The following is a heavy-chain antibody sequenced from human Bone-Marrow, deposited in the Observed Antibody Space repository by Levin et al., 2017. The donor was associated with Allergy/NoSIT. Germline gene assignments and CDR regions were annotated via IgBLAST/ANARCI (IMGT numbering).Heavy chain of an antibody. D-gene: IGHD5-24*01. J-gene: IGHJ3*02. CDR2: INHSGST. Sequence: SETLSLTCAVYGGSFSGYYWSWIRQPPGKGLEWIGEINHSGSTNYNPSLKSRVTISVDTSKNQFSLKLSSVTAADTAVYYCARGSTQIKQRWPRQPDAFDIWGQGTMVTVSS. CDR1: GGSFSGYY. V-gene: IGHV4-34*01. CDR3: ARGSTQIKQRWPRQPDAFDI.